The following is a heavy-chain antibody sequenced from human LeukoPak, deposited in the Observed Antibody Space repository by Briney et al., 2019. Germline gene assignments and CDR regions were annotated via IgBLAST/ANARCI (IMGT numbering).Heavy chain of an antibody. V-gene: IGHV1-2*02. J-gene: IGHJ4*02. CDR1: GYTFTGYF. CDR3: ARDYVWGSYRSPLDY. Sequence: ASVKVSCKASGYTFTGYFIHWVRQAPGQGLEWMGWINPDSGGTNYAQKFQGRVTMTRDTSISTAYMELSRLRSDDTAVYYCARDYVWGSYRSPLDYWGQGTLVTVSS. D-gene: IGHD3-16*02. CDR2: INPDSGGT.